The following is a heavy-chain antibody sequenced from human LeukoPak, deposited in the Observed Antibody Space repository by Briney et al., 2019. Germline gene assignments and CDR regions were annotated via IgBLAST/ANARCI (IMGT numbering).Heavy chain of an antibody. CDR1: GFTFNIYS. CDR3: AKDSGPYTSGYYGH. CDR2: ISGGGGTT. D-gene: IGHD3-22*01. Sequence: GGSLRLSCAASGFTFNIYSMNWVRQAPGKRLEWVSAISGGGGTTYYADSVKGRSTISRDNSKNTLFLQMNSLRAEDTAVYYCAKDSGPYTSGYYGHWGQGTLVTVSS. J-gene: IGHJ4*02. V-gene: IGHV3-23*01.